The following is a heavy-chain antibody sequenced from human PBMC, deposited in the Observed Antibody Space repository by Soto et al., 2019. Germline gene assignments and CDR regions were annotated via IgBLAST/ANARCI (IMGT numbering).Heavy chain of an antibody. J-gene: IGHJ4*02. D-gene: IGHD3-10*01. CDR1: SGSFSGYY. V-gene: IGHV4-34*01. Sequence: PSETLSLTCAVYSGSFSGYYWSWIRQPPGKGLEWIGEINHSGSTNYNPSLKSRVTISVDTSKNQFSLKLSSVTAADTAVYYCARVPPYYYGSGVLAYWGQGTLVPVSS. CDR2: INHSGST. CDR3: ARVPPYYYGSGVLAY.